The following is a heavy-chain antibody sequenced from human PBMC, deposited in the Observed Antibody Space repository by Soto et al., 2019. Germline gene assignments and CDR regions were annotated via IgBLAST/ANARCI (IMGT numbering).Heavy chain of an antibody. CDR2: INHSGST. Sequence: PSETLSLTCAVYGGSFSGYYWSWIRQPPGKGLEWIGEINHSGSTNYNPSLKSRVTISVDTSKNQFSLKLSSVTAADTAVYYCAATRDLRYFDWLLSPFDYWGQGTLVTVSS. CDR1: GGSFSGYY. J-gene: IGHJ4*02. V-gene: IGHV4-34*01. CDR3: AATRDLRYFDWLLSPFDY. D-gene: IGHD3-9*01.